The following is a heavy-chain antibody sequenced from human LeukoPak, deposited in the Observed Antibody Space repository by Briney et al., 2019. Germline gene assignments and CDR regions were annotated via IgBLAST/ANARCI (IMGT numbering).Heavy chain of an antibody. Sequence: TGGSLRLSCAASGFTFSTYTMNWVRQAPGKGLEWVSSISSSSSYIYYADSVKGRFTISGDNAKNSLYLQMNSLRAEDTAVYYCARALVTGTTGFDYWGQGTLVTVSS. D-gene: IGHD1-20*01. CDR3: ARALVTGTTGFDY. J-gene: IGHJ4*02. CDR1: GFTFSTYT. CDR2: ISSSSSYI. V-gene: IGHV3-21*01.